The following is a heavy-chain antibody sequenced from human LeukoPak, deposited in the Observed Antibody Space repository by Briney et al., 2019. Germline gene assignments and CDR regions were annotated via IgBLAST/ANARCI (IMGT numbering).Heavy chain of an antibody. CDR3: ARPLMYYYGSETYFWFDP. Sequence: AGKLSCNCAASGFTFTTFWMGWVRQAPGKGLEWVANIKQDGGEQYYVDSVKGRFTISRDNAKNSLSLQMNSLRAEDTAVYYWARPLMYYYGSETYFWFDPWGQGTLVTVSS. V-gene: IGHV3-7*01. J-gene: IGHJ5*02. CDR2: IKQDGGEQ. D-gene: IGHD3-10*01. CDR1: GFTFTTFW.